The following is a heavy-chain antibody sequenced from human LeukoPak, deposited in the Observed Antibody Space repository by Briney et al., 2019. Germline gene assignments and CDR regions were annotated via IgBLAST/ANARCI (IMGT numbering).Heavy chain of an antibody. V-gene: IGHV1-69*04. J-gene: IGHJ6*02. Sequence: SVKVSCKASGGTFSSYAISWVRQAPGQGLEWMGRIIPILGIANYTQKFQGRVTITADKSTSTAYMELSSLRSEDTAVYYCARDHSFNGMDVWGQGTTVTVSS. CDR2: IIPILGIA. CDR3: ARDHSFNGMDV. CDR1: GGTFSSYA.